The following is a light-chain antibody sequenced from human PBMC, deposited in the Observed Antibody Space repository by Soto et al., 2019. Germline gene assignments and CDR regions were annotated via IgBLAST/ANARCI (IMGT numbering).Light chain of an antibody. CDR2: GAS. J-gene: IGKJ1*01. V-gene: IGKV3-20*01. Sequence: EIVLTQSPGTLSLSPGEGATLSCRASQSVSTNFFAWYQQKPGQAPRLLIYGASTRVTGIPDRFSGSGSGTDFTLTISRLEPEDFAVYYCQQYGRTSWTFGQETKVDIK. CDR1: QSVSTNF. CDR3: QQYGRTSWT.